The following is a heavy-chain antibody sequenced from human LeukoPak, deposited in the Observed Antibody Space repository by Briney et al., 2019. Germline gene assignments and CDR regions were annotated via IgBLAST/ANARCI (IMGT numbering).Heavy chain of an antibody. CDR3: ASGTTDIVVVPAILRNYYFDY. V-gene: IGHV1-69*06. J-gene: IGHJ4*02. D-gene: IGHD2-2*01. CDR2: IIPMLGTP. Sequence: SVKVSCKASGYTFTGYYMHWVRQAPGQGLEWMGGIIPMLGTPNYAQKFQGRVTITADKSTSTAYMDLSSLRSEDTAVYYCASGTTDIVVVPAILRNYYFDYWGQGTLVTVSS. CDR1: GYTFTGYY.